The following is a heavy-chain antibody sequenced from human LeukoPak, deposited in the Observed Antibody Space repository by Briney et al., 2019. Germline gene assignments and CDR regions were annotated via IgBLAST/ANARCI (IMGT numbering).Heavy chain of an antibody. CDR3: ARQREYSSGWHYSDY. D-gene: IGHD6-19*01. Sequence: PSETLSLTCTVSGGSISSYYWSWIRQPPGKGLEWIGYIYYSGRTNYNPSLKSRVTISVDTSKNQFSLKLSSVTAADTAVYYCARQREYSSGWHYSDYWGQGTLVTVSS. CDR1: GGSISSYY. V-gene: IGHV4-59*08. J-gene: IGHJ4*02. CDR2: IYYSGRT.